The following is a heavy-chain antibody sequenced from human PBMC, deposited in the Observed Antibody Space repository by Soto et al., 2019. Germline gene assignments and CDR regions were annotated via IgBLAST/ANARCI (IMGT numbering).Heavy chain of an antibody. J-gene: IGHJ6*02. CDR3: ARARYYGMDV. CDR2: INAGNGNT. CDR1: GYTFTSYA. V-gene: IGHV1-3*01. Sequence: AASVKVSCKASGYTFTSYAMHWVRQAPGQRLEWMGWINAGNGNTKXSKKFQGRVTITRDTSASTAYMELSSLRSEDTAVYYCARARYYGMDVWGQGTTVTVSS.